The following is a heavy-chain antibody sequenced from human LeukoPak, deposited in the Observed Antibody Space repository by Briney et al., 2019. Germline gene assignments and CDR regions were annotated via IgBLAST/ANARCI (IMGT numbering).Heavy chain of an antibody. D-gene: IGHD6-13*01. CDR2: INSDGSST. V-gene: IGHV3-74*01. CDR1: GFTFSSYW. CDR3: VRVYSSTWYSEFDP. J-gene: IGHJ5*02. Sequence: GGSLRLSCAASGFTFSSYWMRWVRQAPGKGLVWVSRINSDGSSTTYADSVKGRFTISRDNAKNTLYLQMNSLRAEDTAVYYCVRVYSSTWYSEFDPWGQGTLVTVSS.